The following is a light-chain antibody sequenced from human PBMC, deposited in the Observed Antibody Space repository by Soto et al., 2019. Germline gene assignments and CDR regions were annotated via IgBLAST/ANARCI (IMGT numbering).Light chain of an antibody. CDR2: DAS. V-gene: IGKV1-5*01. Sequence: DIQMTQSPSTLSASVGDIVTITCRASQSISSWLAWYQQKPGKAPKLLIYDASSLESGVPSRFSGSGSGTEFTLTISSLQPDDFATYYCQQDNSYSWTFGQGTKVDIK. CDR1: QSISSW. J-gene: IGKJ1*01. CDR3: QQDNSYSWT.